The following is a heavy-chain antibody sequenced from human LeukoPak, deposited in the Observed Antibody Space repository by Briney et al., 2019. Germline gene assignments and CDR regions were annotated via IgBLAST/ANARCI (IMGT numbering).Heavy chain of an antibody. Sequence: GGSLRLSCAASGFTFSSYAMSWVRQAPGKGLEWVSAISGSGGSTYYADSVKGRFTISRDNSKNTLYLQMNGLRAEDTAVYYCARYENGGIDYWGQGTLVTVSS. CDR1: GFTFSSYA. CDR3: ARYENGGIDY. D-gene: IGHD2-15*01. CDR2: ISGSGGST. V-gene: IGHV3-23*01. J-gene: IGHJ4*02.